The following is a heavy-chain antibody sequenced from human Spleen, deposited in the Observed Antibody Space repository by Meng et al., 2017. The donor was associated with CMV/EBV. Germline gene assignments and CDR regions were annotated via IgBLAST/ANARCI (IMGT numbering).Heavy chain of an antibody. J-gene: IGHJ3*02. D-gene: IGHD3-16*01. Sequence: SVRVSCKASGYTFTGQYIYWARQAPGHGLEWMGWINPNSGDTNCAQKFQDRATMTRDTSISTAYMDLSGLRSDDTAVYYCVKAGGGIWGQGTMVTVSS. CDR2: INPNSGDT. CDR3: VKAGGGI. V-gene: IGHV1-2*02. CDR1: GYTFTGQY.